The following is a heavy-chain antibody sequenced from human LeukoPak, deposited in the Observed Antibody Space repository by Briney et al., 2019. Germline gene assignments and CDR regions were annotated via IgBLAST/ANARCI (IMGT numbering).Heavy chain of an antibody. CDR3: AKGPYSGSYFGRDY. Sequence: GGSLRLSCAASGFTFSSYAMTWVRQAPGEGVEWVSAISGSGGSTYYVDSVKGRFTISRDNSKNTLYLQMNSLRAEDTAVYYCAKGPYSGSYFGRDYWGQGTLVTVSS. CDR2: ISGSGGST. CDR1: GFTFSSYA. D-gene: IGHD1-26*01. J-gene: IGHJ4*02. V-gene: IGHV3-23*01.